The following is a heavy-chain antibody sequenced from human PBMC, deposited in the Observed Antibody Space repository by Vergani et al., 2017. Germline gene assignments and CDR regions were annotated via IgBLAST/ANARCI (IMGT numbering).Heavy chain of an antibody. CDR2: IYWDDNK. V-gene: IGHV2-5*02. CDR3: AHRRGQFYCSGGSCYGVFDY. CDR1: GFSLSTSGVG. Sequence: QVTLKESGPVLVKPTETLTLTCTVSGFSLSTSGVGVGWIRQPPGKALEWLALIYWDDNKRYSPSLKSRLTITKDTSKNQVVLTMTNMDPVDTATYYCAHRRGQFYCSGGSCYGVFDYWGQGTLVTVSS. D-gene: IGHD2-15*01. J-gene: IGHJ4*02.